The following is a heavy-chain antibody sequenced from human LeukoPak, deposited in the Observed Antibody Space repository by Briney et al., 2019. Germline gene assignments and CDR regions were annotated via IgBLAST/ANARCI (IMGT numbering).Heavy chain of an antibody. D-gene: IGHD3-9*01. Sequence: ASVTVSCKASGYTFTDYYIQWVRQAPGHGLEWMGWFNPNSGGSDYAQKFQGRVTMTGDTSISSGYMELSRLISDDTAVYYCAREKLRYFEKTGFDSWGQGTLVTVSS. V-gene: IGHV1-2*02. CDR3: AREKLRYFEKTGFDS. CDR1: GYTFTDYY. CDR2: FNPNSGGS. J-gene: IGHJ5*01.